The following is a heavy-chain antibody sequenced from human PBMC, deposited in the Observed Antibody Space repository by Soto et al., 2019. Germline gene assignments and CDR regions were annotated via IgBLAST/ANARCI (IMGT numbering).Heavy chain of an antibody. CDR2: IDPSDSYI. CDR3: ASSEYSRGSPYYYGMDV. CDR1: GYSFTSYW. V-gene: IGHV5-10-1*01. D-gene: IGHD6-19*01. Sequence: GESLKISCRGSGYSFTSYWISWVRQMPGKGLQWMGRIDPSDSYINYSPSFQGHVTISADKSVSTAYLQWSSLKASDTAMYYCASSEYSRGSPYYYGMDVWGQGTTVTVSS. J-gene: IGHJ6*02.